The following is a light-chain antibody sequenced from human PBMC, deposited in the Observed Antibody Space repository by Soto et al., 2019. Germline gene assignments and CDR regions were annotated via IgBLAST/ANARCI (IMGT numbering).Light chain of an antibody. V-gene: IGLV3-21*04. CDR1: NIGSKS. Sequence: SYELTQPPSVSVAPGKTARITCGGNNIGSKSEHWYQQKPGQAPVLVIYYDSDRPSGIPERCSGSNSGNTATRTISRVEAGDEADDYCQVWDGSSDLRVFGAGTKLTVL. J-gene: IGLJ2*01. CDR3: QVWDGSSDLRV. CDR2: YDS.